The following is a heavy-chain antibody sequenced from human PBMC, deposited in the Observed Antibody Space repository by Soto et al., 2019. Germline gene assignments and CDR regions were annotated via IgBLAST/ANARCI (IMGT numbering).Heavy chain of an antibody. D-gene: IGHD3-22*01. J-gene: IGHJ4*02. V-gene: IGHV3-33*01. CDR2: IWYDGSNK. Sequence: QVQLVESGGGVVQPGRSLRLSCAASGFTFSSYGMHWVRQAPGKGLEWVAVIWYDGSNKYYADSVKGRFTISRDNSKNTLYLQMNSLRAEDTAVYYCARDGNYYDSSGYSSYFDYWGQGTLVTVSS. CDR1: GFTFSSYG. CDR3: ARDGNYYDSSGYSSYFDY.